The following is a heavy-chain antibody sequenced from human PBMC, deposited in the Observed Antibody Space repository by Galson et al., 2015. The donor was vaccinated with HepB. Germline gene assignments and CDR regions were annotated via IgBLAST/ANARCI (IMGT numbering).Heavy chain of an antibody. Sequence: SLRLSCAASGFTFGSYAIHWVRQAPGKRLEYVSGISSDGVTTHYGNSVKGRFTIPRDNGKNTVYLQMGSLRIEDMAVYYCARVTNWGLFDYWGQGVLVTVSS. D-gene: IGHD2-21*01. CDR1: GFTFGSYA. CDR3: ARVTNWGLFDY. J-gene: IGHJ4*02. V-gene: IGHV3-64*01. CDR2: ISSDGVTT.